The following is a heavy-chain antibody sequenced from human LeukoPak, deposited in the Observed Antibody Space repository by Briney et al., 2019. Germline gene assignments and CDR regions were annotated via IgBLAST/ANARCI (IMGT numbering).Heavy chain of an antibody. CDR2: IFHSGNT. V-gene: IGHV4-39*01. Sequence: MTSETLSLTCTVSGASISVKNSYWGWIRQPPGQGLEWIGNIFHSGNTYYNPSLKSRVTISVDASKRQFFLKVTSVTAADTSVYYCARAHGSGGDYFDHWGQGTLVTVSS. D-gene: IGHD5-12*01. J-gene: IGHJ4*02. CDR3: ARAHGSGGDYFDH. CDR1: GASISVKNSY.